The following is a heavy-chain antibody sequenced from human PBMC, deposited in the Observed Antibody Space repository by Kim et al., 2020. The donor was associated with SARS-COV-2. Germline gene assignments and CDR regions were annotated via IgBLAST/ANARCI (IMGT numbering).Heavy chain of an antibody. J-gene: IGHJ4*02. CDR2: ISSSGSTI. D-gene: IGHD3-10*01. CDR3: ASPPKGSVLLWFGEFRN. V-gene: IGHV3-48*03. CDR1: GFTFSSYE. Sequence: GGSLRLSCAASGFTFSSYEMNWVRQAPGKGLEWVSYISSSGSTIYYADSVKGRFTISRDNAKNSLYLQMNSLRAEDTAVYYCASPPKGSVLLWFGEFRNWGQGTLVTVSS.